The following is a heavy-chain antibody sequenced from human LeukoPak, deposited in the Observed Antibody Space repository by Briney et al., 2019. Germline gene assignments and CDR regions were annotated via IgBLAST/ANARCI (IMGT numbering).Heavy chain of an antibody. V-gene: IGHV3-74*01. CDR3: AKEVGVVVITGDAFDI. CDR1: GFTLSSNW. CDR2: IDNHGSGT. J-gene: IGHJ3*02. Sequence: GGSLRLSCAVSGFTLSSNWMHWVRQVPGEGLVWVSRIDNHGSGTSYADSVRGRFTISRDDAKNTVYLQMNSLRAEDTAVYYCAKEVGVVVITGDAFDIWGQGTMVTVSS. D-gene: IGHD3-22*01.